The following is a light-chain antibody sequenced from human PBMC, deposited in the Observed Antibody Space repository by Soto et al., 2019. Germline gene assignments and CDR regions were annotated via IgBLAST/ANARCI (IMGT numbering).Light chain of an antibody. CDR1: SSDIGGHHF. CDR2: EVT. Sequence: LAQPASVSGSPGQSITISCTGTSSDIGGHHFVSWYQQQSGKAPKLVIYEVTDRPSGVSDRFSGSKSGNTASLTISGLQPEDEADYYCSSYTSSSLYVFGTGTKVTVL. CDR3: SSYTSSSLYV. V-gene: IGLV2-14*01. J-gene: IGLJ1*01.